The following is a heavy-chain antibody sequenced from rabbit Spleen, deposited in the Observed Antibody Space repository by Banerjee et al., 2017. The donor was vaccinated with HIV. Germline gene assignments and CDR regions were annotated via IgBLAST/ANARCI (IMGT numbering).Heavy chain of an antibody. V-gene: IGHV1S47*01. CDR3: ARDPDGPDYHYFTL. D-gene: IGHD2-1*01. J-gene: IGHJ4*01. CDR2: IDPIFGST. Sequence: QEQLEESGGGLVQPGGSLKLSCKASGFDFSHYGVSWVRQAPGKGLEWIGYIDPIFGSTDYASWVNGRFTISSDNAQSTVDLKMTSLTAADTATYFCARDPDGPDYHYFTLWGQGTLVTVS. CDR1: GFDFSHYG.